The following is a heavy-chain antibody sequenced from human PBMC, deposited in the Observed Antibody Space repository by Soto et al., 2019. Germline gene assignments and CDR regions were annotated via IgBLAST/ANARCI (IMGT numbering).Heavy chain of an antibody. J-gene: IGHJ4*02. V-gene: IGHV1-2*02. Sequence: VASVKVSCKASGYTFSDCYVHCVRQAPGQGLEWMGWINPNTGGTYYPQNFQGRVTMTRDTSINTAYMEVSWLRSDDTAVYFCARGRGRVALGHSSSLDYWGQGTLVTVSS. CDR1: GYTFSDCY. CDR2: INPNTGGT. CDR3: ARGRGRVALGHSSSLDY. D-gene: IGHD6-6*01.